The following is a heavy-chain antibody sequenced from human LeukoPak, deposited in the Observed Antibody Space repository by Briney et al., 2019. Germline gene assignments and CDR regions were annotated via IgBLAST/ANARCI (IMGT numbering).Heavy chain of an antibody. Sequence: GGSLRLSCAASGFTFSRYGMHWVRQAPGKGLEWVAVIWYDGSKKNYADSVKGRFTISRDNSKNTLNLQMTSLRAEDTAVYYCARVSGDYSSGWYEEYFQYWGQGTLVIVSS. CDR3: ARVSGDYSSGWYEEYFQY. J-gene: IGHJ1*01. V-gene: IGHV3-33*01. D-gene: IGHD6-19*01. CDR1: GFTFSRYG. CDR2: IWYDGSKK.